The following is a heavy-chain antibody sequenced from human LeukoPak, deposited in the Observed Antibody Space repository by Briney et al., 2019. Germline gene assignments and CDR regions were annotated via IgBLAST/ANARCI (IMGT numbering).Heavy chain of an antibody. CDR3: ARGPMIQCFDS. CDR2: INGGGGST. Sequence: PGGSLRLSCAASGFTFSSYTMNWVRQAPGKGLEWVSSINGGGGSTFYADSVKGRFTISRDNSKNTLYLQMNSLRAEDTAIYYCARGPMIQCFDSLGQGTLVTVSS. CDR1: GFTFSSYT. D-gene: IGHD3-16*01. J-gene: IGHJ4*02. V-gene: IGHV3-23*01.